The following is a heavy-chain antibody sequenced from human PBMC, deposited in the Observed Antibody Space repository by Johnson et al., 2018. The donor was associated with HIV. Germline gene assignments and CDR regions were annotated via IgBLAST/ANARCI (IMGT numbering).Heavy chain of an antibody. D-gene: IGHD7-27*01. CDR2: ISSSGSTI. CDR1: GFTFSDYY. CDR3: ARGSGVGAFDI. J-gene: IGHJ3*02. V-gene: IGHV3-11*01. Sequence: QVQLVESGGGLVKPGRSLRLSCAASGFTFSDYYISWIRQAPGKGLEWVSYISSSGSTIYYADSVKGRFTSSRDNSKNSLYLQMSSLRVEYTAVYYCARGSGVGAFDIWGHGTMVTVSS.